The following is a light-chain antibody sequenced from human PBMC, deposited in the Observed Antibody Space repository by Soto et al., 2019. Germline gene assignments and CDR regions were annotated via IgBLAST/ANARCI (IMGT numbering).Light chain of an antibody. V-gene: IGKV1-33*01. CDR2: AAS. CDR1: QDISNY. J-gene: IGKJ4*01. Sequence: DIQMTQSPSSLSASVGDRVTITCQASQDISNYLNWYQQKPGKAPKLLIYAASNLETGVPSRFSGSGSGTDFTFTISSLQPEDIATYYCHQYDNLPLTFGGGTKVEIK. CDR3: HQYDNLPLT.